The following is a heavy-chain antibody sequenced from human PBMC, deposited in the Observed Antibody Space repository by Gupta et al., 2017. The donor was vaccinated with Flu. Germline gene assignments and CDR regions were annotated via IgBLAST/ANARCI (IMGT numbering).Heavy chain of an antibody. CDR1: EYIFPGYS. D-gene: IGHD2-15*01. J-gene: IGHJ6*03. CDR2: LTPASGGT. CDR3: ARGRVVATFSCFYMDV. Sequence: HAPLVHSGAEEKNPGASVNLSCESSEYIFPGYSIHWLRQAPGDGLEGGGRLTPASGGTKYAQKCLGRVTMNSDTSTRSAYMERSSLTSDDTAVYYCARGRVVATFSCFYMDVWGKGTTVVVSS. V-gene: IGHV1-2*06.